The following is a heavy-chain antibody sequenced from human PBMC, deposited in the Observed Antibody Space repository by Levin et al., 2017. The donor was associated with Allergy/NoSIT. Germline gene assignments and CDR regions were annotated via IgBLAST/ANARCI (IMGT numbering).Heavy chain of an antibody. V-gene: IGHV3-23*01. D-gene: IGHD1-26*01. CDR3: AKEGSGSYSEN. Sequence: PGESLKISCAASGFTFSSSAMSWVRQAPGKGLEWVSAVDGGGGRTWYADSVRGRFTISRDNSKNTVCLQMNSLRAEDTAVYYCAKEGSGSYSENWGQETLVTVSS. J-gene: IGHJ4*02. CDR1: GFTFSSSA. CDR2: VDGGGGRT.